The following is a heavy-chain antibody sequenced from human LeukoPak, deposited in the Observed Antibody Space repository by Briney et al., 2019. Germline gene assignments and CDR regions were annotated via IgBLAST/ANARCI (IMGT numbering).Heavy chain of an antibody. Sequence: SETLSLTRPVSGGSISSCYWRWIRQPPGRGREWMGYMYYSGSTDYNPSLKSRVTISVDTSKTQFSLKLSSVTAADTAVYYCASSTDQYGDYYFDPWGQGTLVTVSS. CDR1: GGSISSCY. CDR2: MYYSGST. D-gene: IGHD4-17*01. CDR3: ASSTDQYGDYYFDP. V-gene: IGHV4-59*08. J-gene: IGHJ5*02.